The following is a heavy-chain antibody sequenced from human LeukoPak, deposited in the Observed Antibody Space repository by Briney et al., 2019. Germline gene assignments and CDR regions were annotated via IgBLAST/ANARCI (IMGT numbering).Heavy chain of an antibody. Sequence: SETLSLTCTVSGGSISSGGYYWSWIRQHPGQGLEWIGYIYYSGSTYYNPSLKSRVTISVDTSKNQFSLKLSSVTAADTAVYYCARLRSWRWLQFGGPTLGWFDPWGQGTLVTVSS. V-gene: IGHV4-31*03. J-gene: IGHJ5*02. CDR3: ARLRSWRWLQFGGPTLGWFDP. CDR2: IYYSGST. D-gene: IGHD5-24*01. CDR1: GGSISSGGYY.